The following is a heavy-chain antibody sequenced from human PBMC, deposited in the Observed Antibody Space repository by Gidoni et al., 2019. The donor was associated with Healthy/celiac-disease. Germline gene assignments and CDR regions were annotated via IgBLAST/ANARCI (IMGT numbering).Heavy chain of an antibody. Sequence: QVQLQESGPGLVKPSETLSLTCAVSGYSISSGYYWGWIRQPPGKGLEWIGSLYNIGSDYYNPSLKSRVTISVDTSKNQFSLKLSSVTAADTAVYYCARDDSYGQRYVDYWGQGTLVTVSS. V-gene: IGHV4-38-2*02. CDR2: LYNIGSD. J-gene: IGHJ4*02. D-gene: IGHD5-18*01. CDR1: GYSISSGYY. CDR3: ARDDSYGQRYVDY.